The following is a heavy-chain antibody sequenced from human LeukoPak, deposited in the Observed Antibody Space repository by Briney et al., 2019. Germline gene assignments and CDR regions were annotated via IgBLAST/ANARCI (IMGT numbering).Heavy chain of an antibody. Sequence: GGSLRLSCAVSGFIFDDYAMHWVRQAPGKGLEYVSTISSNGGSTYYANSVKGRFTISRDNSKNTLYLQMGSLRPEDMAVYYCARDRQQWLVPVPFDYWGQGTLVTVSS. CDR3: ARDRQQWLVPVPFDY. J-gene: IGHJ4*02. CDR2: ISSNGGST. V-gene: IGHV3-64*01. D-gene: IGHD6-19*01. CDR1: GFIFDDYA.